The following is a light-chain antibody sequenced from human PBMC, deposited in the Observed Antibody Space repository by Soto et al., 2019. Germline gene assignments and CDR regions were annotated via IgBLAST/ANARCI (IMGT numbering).Light chain of an antibody. V-gene: IGKV1-39*01. CDR2: AAS. CDR1: QTFNNY. J-gene: IGKJ2*03. CDR3: QQSYLSLQS. Sequence: DVQMPQSPSSLSASVGDTVTITCRAGQTFNNYLNWYQHKPGKAPKLLIYAASALQTGVPSRFSASASGTDFTLTITNLQPEDFATYYCQQSYLSLQSFGQGTKLRI.